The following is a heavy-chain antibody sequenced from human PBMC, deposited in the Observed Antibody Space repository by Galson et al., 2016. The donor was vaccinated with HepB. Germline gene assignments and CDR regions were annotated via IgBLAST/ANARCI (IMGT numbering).Heavy chain of an antibody. CDR3: TTERRGLRETYESHAF. Sequence: SLRLSCAASGFTFINAWMTWVRQAPGKGLEWLGRSKSKSDGGSADYAAPVKGRFIISRDDSTNTLYLQMNCLKTEDTAVYFCTTERRGLRETYESHAFWGQGTLVTVSS. V-gene: IGHV3-15*01. CDR1: GFTFINAW. CDR2: SKSKSDGGSA. J-gene: IGHJ4*02. D-gene: IGHD3-10*01.